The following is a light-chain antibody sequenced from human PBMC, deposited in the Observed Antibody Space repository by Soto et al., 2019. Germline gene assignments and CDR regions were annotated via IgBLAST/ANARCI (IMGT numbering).Light chain of an antibody. CDR3: QQYNNWPPIT. CDR1: QSVRIS. V-gene: IGKV3-15*01. J-gene: IGKJ5*01. CDR2: GAS. Sequence: EIVLTPCTSTLSLFPGARATLSCGASRQSVRISLAWYQQKPGQAPRLLIYGASTRATGVPARFSGSGSGTEFTLTISSLQSEDFAVYYCQQYNNWPPITFGQGTRLEIK.